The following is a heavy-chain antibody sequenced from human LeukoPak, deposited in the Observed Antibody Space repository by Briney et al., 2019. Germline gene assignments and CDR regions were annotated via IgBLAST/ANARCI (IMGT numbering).Heavy chain of an antibody. CDR3: AKVLSSGWYELFDY. D-gene: IGHD6-19*01. CDR1: GFTFSNYA. CDR2: ISGSGGST. Sequence: GGSLRLSCAASGFTFSNYAMSWVRQAPGKGLEWVSAISGSGGSTYYADSVKGRFTISRDNSKNTLYLQMNSLRAEDTAVYYCAKVLSSGWYELFDYWGQGTLVTVSS. V-gene: IGHV3-23*01. J-gene: IGHJ4*02.